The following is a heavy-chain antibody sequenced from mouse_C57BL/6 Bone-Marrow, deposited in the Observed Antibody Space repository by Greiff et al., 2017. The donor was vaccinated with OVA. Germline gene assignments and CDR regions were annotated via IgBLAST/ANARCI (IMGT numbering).Heavy chain of an antibody. CDR3: ALTAQGY. J-gene: IGHJ2*01. CDR2: IYPGDGDT. CDR1: GYAFSSSW. D-gene: IGHD3-2*02. Sequence: QVQLQQSGPELVKPGASVKISCKASGYAFSSSWMNWVKQRPGKGLEWIGRIYPGDGDTNYNGKFKGKATLTADKSSSTAYMQLSSLTSEDSAVYFCALTAQGYWGQGTTLTVSS. V-gene: IGHV1-82*01.